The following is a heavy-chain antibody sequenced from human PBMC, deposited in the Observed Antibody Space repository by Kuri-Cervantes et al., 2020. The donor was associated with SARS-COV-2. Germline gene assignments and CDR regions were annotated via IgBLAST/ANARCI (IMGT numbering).Heavy chain of an antibody. CDR1: GFTFSSYW. J-gene: IGHJ4*02. CDR3: ARDRDSSGYYPRGPYDY. CDR2: IKQDGSEK. V-gene: IGHV3-7*01. Sequence: GGSLRLSCAASGFTFSSYWMSWVRQAPGRGLEWVANIKQDGSEKYYVDSVKGRFTISRDNAKNSLYLQMSSLRAEDTAVYYCARDRDSSGYYPRGPYDYWGQGTLVTVSS. D-gene: IGHD3-22*01.